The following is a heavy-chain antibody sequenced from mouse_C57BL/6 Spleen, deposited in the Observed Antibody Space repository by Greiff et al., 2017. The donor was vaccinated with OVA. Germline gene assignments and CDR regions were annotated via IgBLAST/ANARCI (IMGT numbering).Heavy chain of an antibody. CDR3: ASPYDYGYAMDY. D-gene: IGHD2-4*01. CDR1: GYTFTSYW. J-gene: IGHJ4*01. CDR2: IDPSDSET. V-gene: IGHV1-52*01. Sequence: QVQLQQSGAVLVRPGSSVKLSCKASGYTFTSYWMHWVKQRPIQGLEWIGNIDPSDSETHYNQKFKDKATLTVDKSSSTAYMQLSSLTSEDSAVYYCASPYDYGYAMDYWGQGTSVTVSS.